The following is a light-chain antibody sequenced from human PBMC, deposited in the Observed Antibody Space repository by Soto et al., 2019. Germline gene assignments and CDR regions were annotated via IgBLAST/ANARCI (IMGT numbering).Light chain of an antibody. CDR3: GTWDSSLIAL. Sequence: QSVLTQPPSVSAGPGQKVTISFSGNTSNIGSNDVSWYQQLPGKAPKLLIYENSQRPSGIPDRFSGSKSGTSATLGITGLQTGYEADSYCGTWDSSLIALFGPGTKVTVL. CDR2: ENS. V-gene: IGLV1-51*02. J-gene: IGLJ1*01. CDR1: TSNIGSND.